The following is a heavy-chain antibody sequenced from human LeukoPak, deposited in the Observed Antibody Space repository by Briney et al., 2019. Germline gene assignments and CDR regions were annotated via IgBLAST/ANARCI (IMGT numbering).Heavy chain of an antibody. CDR3: AGGDYAFDL. J-gene: IGHJ3*01. D-gene: IGHD2-21*01. CDR1: GFTFSSYW. Sequence: PGGSLRLSCAASGFTFSSYWMHWVRQVPGKGLVWVSRVSSDGSSTSYADSVKGRFTISRDNAKNTLYLQMNSVRAEDTAVYYCAGGDYAFDLWGQGTMVTVSS. V-gene: IGHV3-74*01. CDR2: VSSDGSST.